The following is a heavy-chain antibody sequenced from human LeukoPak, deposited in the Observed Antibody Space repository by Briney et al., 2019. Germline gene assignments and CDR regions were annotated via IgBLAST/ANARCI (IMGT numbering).Heavy chain of an antibody. J-gene: IGHJ4*02. CDR3: ARGDTYYYDSSGYYPY. V-gene: IGHV1-69*06. Sequence: SVKVSCKASGGTFSSYAISWVRQAPGQGLEWMGGIIAIFGTANYAQKFQGRVTITADKSTSTAYMALSSLRSEDTAVYYCARGDTYYYDSSGYYPYWGQGTLVTVSS. D-gene: IGHD3-22*01. CDR2: IIAIFGTA. CDR1: GGTFSSYA.